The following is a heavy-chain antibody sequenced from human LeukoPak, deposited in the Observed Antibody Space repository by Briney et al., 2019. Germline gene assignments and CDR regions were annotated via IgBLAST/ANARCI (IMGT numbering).Heavy chain of an antibody. CDR3: ARGLVDYELPKGYIDY. J-gene: IGHJ4*02. V-gene: IGHV4-39*07. CDR1: GASISSNTYF. CDR2: ISYSKGA. D-gene: IGHD4-17*01. Sequence: PSETLSLTCTVSGASISSNTYFWGWIRQPPGKGLEWIGTISYSKGAYYNTSLKSRATMSVDTSKSQFSLKVTSVTAADTAVYFCARGLVDYELPKGYIDYWGQGTLVTVSS.